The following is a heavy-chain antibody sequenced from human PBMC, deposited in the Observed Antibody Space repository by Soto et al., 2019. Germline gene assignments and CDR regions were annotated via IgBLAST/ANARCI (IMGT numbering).Heavy chain of an antibody. V-gene: IGHV4-59*01. CDR3: ARARTLYFFDY. CDR1: GGSISNYY. CDR2: IYDSGTT. Sequence: SETLSLTSTASGGSISNYYGSWIRQPPGRTLEWIGYIYDSGTTDYNPSLKSRVTISLDTSKNQFSLMLSSVTAADTAVYYCARARTLYFFDYWGHGTLVTVSS. J-gene: IGHJ4*01.